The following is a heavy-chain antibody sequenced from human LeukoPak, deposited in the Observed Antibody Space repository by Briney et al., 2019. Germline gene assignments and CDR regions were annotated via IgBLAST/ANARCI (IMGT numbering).Heavy chain of an antibody. CDR2: IIPILGIA. CDR3: ARTDCSSTSCYGYFDY. Sequence: SVKVSCKASGGTFSSYAISWVRQAPGQGLEWMGRIIPILGIANCAQKFQGRVTITADKSTSTAYMELSSLRSEDTAVYYCARTDCSSTSCYGYFDYWGQGTLVTVSS. V-gene: IGHV1-69*04. J-gene: IGHJ4*02. D-gene: IGHD2-2*01. CDR1: GGTFSSYA.